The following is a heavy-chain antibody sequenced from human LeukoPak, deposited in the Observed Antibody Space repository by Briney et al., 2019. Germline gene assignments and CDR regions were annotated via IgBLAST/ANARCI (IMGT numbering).Heavy chain of an antibody. V-gene: IGHV1-18*01. CDR3: ARDFRDYDSSGYYYENWFDP. D-gene: IGHD3-22*01. CDR1: GYTFTSYG. J-gene: IGHJ5*02. Sequence: ASVKVSCKASGYTFTSYGISWVRQAPEQGLEWMGWISAYNGNTNYAQKLQGRVTMTTDTSTSTAYMELRSLRSDDTAVYYCARDFRDYDSSGYYYENWFDPWGQGTLVTVSS. CDR2: ISAYNGNT.